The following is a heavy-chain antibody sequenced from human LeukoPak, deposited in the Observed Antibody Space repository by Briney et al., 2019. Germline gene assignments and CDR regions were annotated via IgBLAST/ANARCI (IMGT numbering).Heavy chain of an antibody. CDR3: SRGLGQPVDY. CDR1: GFTFSNDW. D-gene: IGHD6-6*01. J-gene: IGHJ4*02. V-gene: IGHV3-74*01. CDR2: LYSEGGRT. Sequence: PGGSLRLSCVASGFTFSNDWMHWVRQAPGKGLVWVSRLYSEGGRTYYADPVKGRFTISRDNAKNTLYLQMNSLRVEDMAVYYCSRGLGQPVDYWGQGTLVTVSS.